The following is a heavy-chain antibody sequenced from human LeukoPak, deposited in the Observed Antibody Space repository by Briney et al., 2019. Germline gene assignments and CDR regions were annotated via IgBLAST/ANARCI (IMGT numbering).Heavy chain of an antibody. CDR2: MFYSGGT. V-gene: IGHV4-31*03. D-gene: IGHD3-16*02. CDR1: GGAISSGGYY. J-gene: IGHJ4*02. Sequence: SQTLSLTCTVSGGAISSGGYYWSWIRQHPEKGPEWIGHMFYSGGTYYNPSLKSRVSMSVDTSQNQFSLKLTSVTAADTAVYYCARGDPLRYWGQGIRVTVSS. CDR3: ARGDPLRY.